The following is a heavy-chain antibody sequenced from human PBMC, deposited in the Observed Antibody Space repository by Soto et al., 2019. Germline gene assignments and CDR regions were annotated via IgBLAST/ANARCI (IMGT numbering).Heavy chain of an antibody. D-gene: IGHD1-26*01. V-gene: IGHV1-18*04. CDR1: GYTFTSYG. CDR3: ARDDGTPTYYYYGMDV. CDR2: ISAYNGNT. Sequence: ASVKVSCKASGYTFTSYGISWVRQAPGQGLEWMGWISAYNGNTNYAQKLRGRVTMTTDTSTSTAYMELRSLRSDDTAVYYCARDDGTPTYYYYGMDVWGQGTTVTVSS. J-gene: IGHJ6*02.